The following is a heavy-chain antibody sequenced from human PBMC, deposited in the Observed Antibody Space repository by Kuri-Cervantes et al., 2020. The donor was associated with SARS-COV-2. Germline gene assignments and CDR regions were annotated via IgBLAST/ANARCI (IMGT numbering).Heavy chain of an antibody. CDR2: IYHSGST. V-gene: IGHV4-38-2*01. CDR3: ARVWCSSTSCYYFDY. J-gene: IGHJ4*02. D-gene: IGHD2-2*01. Sequence: GSLRLSCAVSGYSISSGYYWGWIRQPPGKGLEWIGSIYHSGSTYYNPSLKSQVTISVDTSKNQFSLKLSSVTAADTAVYYCARVWCSSTSCYYFDYWGQGTLVTVSS. CDR1: GYSISSGYY.